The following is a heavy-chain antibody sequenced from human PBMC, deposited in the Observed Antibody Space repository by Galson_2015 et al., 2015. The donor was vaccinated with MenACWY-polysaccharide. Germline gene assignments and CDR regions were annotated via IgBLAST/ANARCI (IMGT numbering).Heavy chain of an antibody. CDR2: ISSGGGRI. J-gene: IGHJ4*02. V-gene: IGHV3-11*04. Sequence: SLRLSCAASGFTFSDYYMSWLRQAPGKGLECISHISSGGGRIIYYADSVKGRFTISRDNAKNSRYLQMNSLRDDDTAVYYCARVLKGLVGANPDYWSPGTLVTVSS. D-gene: IGHD1-26*01. CDR3: ARVLKGLVGANPDY. CDR1: GFTFSDYY.